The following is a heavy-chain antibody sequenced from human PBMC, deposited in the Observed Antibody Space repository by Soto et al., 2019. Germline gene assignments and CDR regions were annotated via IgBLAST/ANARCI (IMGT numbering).Heavy chain of an antibody. D-gene: IGHD3-10*01. CDR3: VRDKETGGAFDI. Sequence: QVQLVESGGGVVQPGRSLRLSCAASGFTFSSYGMHWVRQAPGKGLEWVAVIWYDGSNKYYADSVKGRFTISRDNSKNTLYLQMNSLRAEDTAVYYCVRDKETGGAFDIWGQGTMVTVSS. J-gene: IGHJ3*02. CDR2: IWYDGSNK. V-gene: IGHV3-33*01. CDR1: GFTFSSYG.